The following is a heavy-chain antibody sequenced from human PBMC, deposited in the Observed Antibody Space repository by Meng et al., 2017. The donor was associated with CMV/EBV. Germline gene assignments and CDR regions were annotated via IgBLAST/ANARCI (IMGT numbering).Heavy chain of an antibody. CDR3: ARGGIAAAGPFDY. V-gene: IGHV4-34*01. CDR2: INHSGST. J-gene: IGHJ4*02. Sequence: QVKHQQVGAVLFMASGTLSLTWAVYGGSFSGYYWSWIRQPPGKGLEWIGEINHSGSTNYNPSLKSRVTISVGTSKNQFSLKLSSVTAADTAVYYCARGGIAAAGPFDYWGQGTLVTVSS. D-gene: IGHD6-13*01. CDR1: GGSFSGYY.